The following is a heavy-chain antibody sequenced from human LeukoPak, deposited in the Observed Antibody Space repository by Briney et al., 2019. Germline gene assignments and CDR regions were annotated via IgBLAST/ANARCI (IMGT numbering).Heavy chain of an antibody. CDR1: GFTFSSYA. CDR3: ARHDRTYYDFWSGYYTDY. D-gene: IGHD3-3*01. V-gene: IGHV3-30-3*01. J-gene: IGHJ4*02. CDR2: ISYDGSNK. Sequence: GRSLRLSCAASGFTFSSYAMHWVRQAPGKGLEWVAVISYDGSNKYYADSVKGRFTISRDNSKNTLYLQMNSLRAEDTAVYYCARHDRTYYDFWSGYYTDYWGQGTLVTVSS.